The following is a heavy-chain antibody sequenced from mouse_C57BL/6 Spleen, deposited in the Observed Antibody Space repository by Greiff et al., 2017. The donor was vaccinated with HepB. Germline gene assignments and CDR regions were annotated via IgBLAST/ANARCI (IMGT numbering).Heavy chain of an antibody. CDR1: GYTFTTYP. D-gene: IGHD1-1*01. Sequence: VQLQESGAELVKPGASVKMSCKASGYTFTTYPIEWMKQNHGKSLEWIGNFHPYNDDTKYNEKFKGKATLTVEKSSSTVYLELSRLTSDDSAVYYCARRRDYYGSWYFDVWGTGTTVTVSS. J-gene: IGHJ1*03. V-gene: IGHV1-47*01. CDR3: ARRRDYYGSWYFDV. CDR2: FHPYNDDT.